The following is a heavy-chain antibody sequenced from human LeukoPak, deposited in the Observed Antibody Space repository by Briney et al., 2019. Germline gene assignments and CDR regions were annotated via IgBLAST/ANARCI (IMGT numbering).Heavy chain of an antibody. CDR2: IYHSGST. Sequence: SETLCLTCTVSGGSISSGGYYWSWIRQPPGKGLEWIGYIYHSGSTYYNPSLKSRVTISVDRSKNQFSLKLSSVTAADTAVYYCARAVDIEGGNWFDPWGQGTLVTVSS. CDR3: ARAVDIEGGNWFDP. V-gene: IGHV4-30-2*01. J-gene: IGHJ5*02. CDR1: GGSISSGGYY. D-gene: IGHD5-12*01.